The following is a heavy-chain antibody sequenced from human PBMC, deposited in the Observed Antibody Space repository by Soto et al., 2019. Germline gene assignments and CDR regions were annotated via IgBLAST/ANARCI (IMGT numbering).Heavy chain of an antibody. CDR1: GFTFSRYA. J-gene: IGHJ4*02. CDR2: ISSNGGST. V-gene: IGHV3-64*01. CDR3: ARGGRGYEFDC. D-gene: IGHD5-12*01. Sequence: EVQLVESGGGLVQPGGSLRLSCAASGFTFSRYAMHWVRQAPGKGLQYVSAISSNGGSTDYASSVKGRFTISRDTSKNTLYLQMGSLRAEDMAVYYCARGGRGYEFDCWGQGTLVTVSS.